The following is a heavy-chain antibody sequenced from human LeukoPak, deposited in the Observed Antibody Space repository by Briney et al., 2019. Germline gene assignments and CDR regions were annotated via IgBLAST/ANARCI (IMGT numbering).Heavy chain of an antibody. J-gene: IGHJ6*02. Sequence: PGASLRLSCAASGFTFSSYAMSWVRQAPGKGLEWVSAISGSGGSTYYADSVKGRFTISRDNSKYTLYLQMNSLRAEDTALYYCAKDGGGQQLFRLYYYHHGMDVWGQGTTVTVSS. D-gene: IGHD6-13*01. CDR3: AKDGGGQQLFRLYYYHHGMDV. V-gene: IGHV3-23*01. CDR2: ISGSGGST. CDR1: GFTFSSYA.